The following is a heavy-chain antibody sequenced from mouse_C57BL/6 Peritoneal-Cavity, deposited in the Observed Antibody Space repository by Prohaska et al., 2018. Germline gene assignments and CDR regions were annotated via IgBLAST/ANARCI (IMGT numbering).Heavy chain of an antibody. CDR3: MRYGNYWYFDV. Sequence: EVQLLETGGGLVQPGGSRGLSCEVSGFTFSGFLMSWVRQTPGKTLEWIGDINSDGSAINYAPSRKDRFTIFIDNDKSTLYLQMSNVRSEDTATYFCMRYGNYWYFDVWGTGTTVTVSS. D-gene: IGHD2-1*01. V-gene: IGHV11-2*01. CDR2: INSDGSAI. CDR1: GFTFSGFL. J-gene: IGHJ1*03.